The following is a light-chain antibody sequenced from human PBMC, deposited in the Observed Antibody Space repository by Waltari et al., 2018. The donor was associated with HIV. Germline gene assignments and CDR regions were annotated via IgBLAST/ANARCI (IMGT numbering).Light chain of an antibody. CDR3: SSYTTSSTF. J-gene: IGLJ2*01. V-gene: IGLV2-14*01. CDR2: DVS. CDR1: SSDIGSYHR. Sequence: QSALTQPASVSGSPGQSITIPCTGTSSDIGSYHRVSWYQQHPGKAPKLMIYDVSNRPSGVSDRFSGSKSGNTASLTISGLQAEDEAHYYCSSYTTSSTFFGGGTKLTVL.